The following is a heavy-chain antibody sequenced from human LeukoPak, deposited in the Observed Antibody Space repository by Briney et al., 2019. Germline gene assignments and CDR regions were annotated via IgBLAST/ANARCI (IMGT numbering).Heavy chain of an antibody. CDR3: AASSGYYFRDAFDI. D-gene: IGHD3-22*01. CDR1: GGSISSYY. J-gene: IGHJ3*02. CDR2: FYYSGST. V-gene: IGHV4-59*08. Sequence: SETLSLTCTVSGGSISSYYWSWIRQPPGKGLEWIGYFYYSGSTNYNPSLKSRVTISVDTSKNQFSLKLSSVTAADTAVYYCAASSGYYFRDAFDIWGQGTMVTVSS.